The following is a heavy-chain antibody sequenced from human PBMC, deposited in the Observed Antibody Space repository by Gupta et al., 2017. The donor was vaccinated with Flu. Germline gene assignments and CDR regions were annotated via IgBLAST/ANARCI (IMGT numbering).Heavy chain of an antibody. J-gene: IGHJ6*02. V-gene: IGHV1-69*06. D-gene: IGHD6-6*01. CDR1: GGTFISYA. CDR3: ASPTGYSSSSNYYYFGLDG. CDR2: IIPMFGSA. Sequence: QVQLVQSGDEVKKPGSSVKVSCKASGGTFISYAFSWVRQAPGQGLEWMGGIIPMFGSANYAQKFQGRGTITADKSTNIAYMELSSLRSEDTAVYYCASPTGYSSSSNYYYFGLDGWGQGTTVTVSS.